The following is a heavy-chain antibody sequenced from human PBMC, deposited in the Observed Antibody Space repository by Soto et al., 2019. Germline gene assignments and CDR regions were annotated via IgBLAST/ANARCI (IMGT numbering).Heavy chain of an antibody. CDR1: GYTFTSYD. V-gene: IGHV1-8*01. CDR3: ARLTVTTAGYYYYGMDV. CDR2: MNPNSGNT. J-gene: IGHJ6*02. Sequence: ASVKVSCKASGYTFTSYDINWVRQATGQGLEWMGWMNPNSGNTGYAQKFQGRVTMTRNTSTSTAYMELSSLRSEDTAVYYCARLTVTTAGYYYYGMDVWGQGTKVTVSS. D-gene: IGHD4-4*01.